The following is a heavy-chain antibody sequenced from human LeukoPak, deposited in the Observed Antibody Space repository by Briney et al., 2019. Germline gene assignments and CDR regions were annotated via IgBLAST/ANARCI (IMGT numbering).Heavy chain of an antibody. J-gene: IGHJ4*02. Sequence: ASMKLSCNASEYIFTDYYIHWVRHPHAQGLEWMGWINPHSGGTNYAQKFQDRVTMTGDTSISTAYMELSRLISDDTAIYYCARGGDNYDILTQWGQGTLVTVSS. CDR2: INPHSGGT. CDR3: ARGGDNYDILTQ. V-gene: IGHV1-2*02. CDR1: EYIFTDYY. D-gene: IGHD3-9*01.